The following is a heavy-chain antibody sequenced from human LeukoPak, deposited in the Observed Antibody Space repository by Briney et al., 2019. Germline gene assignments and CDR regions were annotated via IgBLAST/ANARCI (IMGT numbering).Heavy chain of an antibody. D-gene: IGHD3-16*01. CDR1: EFTFGSFA. CDR2: IRGGGAVT. Sequence: GGSLRLSCAASEFTFGSFAMSWVRQAPGKGLEWVSYIRGGGAVTHYADSVKGRFTVSRDNPKGTLYLQMNSLRAEDTAVYYCAKCAQSYGNDAFDIWGQGTMVTVSS. V-gene: IGHV3-23*01. J-gene: IGHJ3*02. CDR3: AKCAQSYGNDAFDI.